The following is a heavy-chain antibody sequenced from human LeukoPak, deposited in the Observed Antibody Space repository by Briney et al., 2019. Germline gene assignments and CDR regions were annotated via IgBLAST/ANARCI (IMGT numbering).Heavy chain of an antibody. CDR2: ISSSSSYI. D-gene: IGHD6-19*01. J-gene: IGHJ4*02. CDR1: GFTFSSYS. Sequence: PGGSLRLSCAASGFTFSSYSMNWVRQAPGKGLEWVSSISSSSSYIYYADSVKGRFTISRDNAKNSLYLQMNSLRAEDTAVYYCARDPYPPYSSGKEVYFDYWGQGTLVTVSS. CDR3: ARDPYPPYSSGKEVYFDY. V-gene: IGHV3-21*01.